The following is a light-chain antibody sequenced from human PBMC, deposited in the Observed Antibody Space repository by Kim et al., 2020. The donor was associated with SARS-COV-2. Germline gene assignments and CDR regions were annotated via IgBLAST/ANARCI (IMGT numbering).Light chain of an antibody. V-gene: IGLV4-69*01. CDR2: VNNDGSH. Sequence: QLVLTQSPSASASLGASVKLTCTLSSGHNNYAIAWHQQQPDKGPRFLMKVNNDGSHSKGGGIPDRFSGSSSGAERYLTISSLQSEDEADYYCQTWGTGIVLFGGGTQLTVL. CDR1: SGHNNYA. J-gene: IGLJ2*01. CDR3: QTWGTGIVL.